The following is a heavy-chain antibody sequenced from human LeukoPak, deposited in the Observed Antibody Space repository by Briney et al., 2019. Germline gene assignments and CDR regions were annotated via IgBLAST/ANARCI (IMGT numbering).Heavy chain of an antibody. CDR2: IYSGGST. CDR1: GFTVSSNY. Sequence: AGGSLRLSCAASGFTVSSNYMSWVRQAPGKGLEWVSVIYSGGSTYYADSVKGRFTISRDNSKNTLYLQMNSLRAEDTAAYYCAREGGRWELPPSQVNYWGQGTLVTVSS. CDR3: AREGGRWELPPSQVNY. D-gene: IGHD1-26*01. J-gene: IGHJ4*02. V-gene: IGHV3-53*01.